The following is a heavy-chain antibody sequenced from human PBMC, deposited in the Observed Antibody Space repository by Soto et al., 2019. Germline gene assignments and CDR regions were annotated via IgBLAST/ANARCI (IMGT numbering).Heavy chain of an antibody. V-gene: IGHV3-30*04. CDR2: ISYDGRNK. Sequence: PGGSLRLSCVASGFTFSSYVMHWVRQAPGKGLEWVAVISYDGRNKHYADSVKGRFTITRDNSKNTLYLHMNSLRVEDTAVYYCAREFCNSSICFPFDYWGQGTLVTVSS. CDR3: AREFCNSSICFPFDY. D-gene: IGHD2-2*01. J-gene: IGHJ4*02. CDR1: GFTFSSYV.